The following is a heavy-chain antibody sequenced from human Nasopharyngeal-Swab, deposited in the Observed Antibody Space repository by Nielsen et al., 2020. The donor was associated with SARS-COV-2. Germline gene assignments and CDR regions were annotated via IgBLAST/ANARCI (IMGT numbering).Heavy chain of an antibody. CDR1: GFSLSTSGMC. CDR2: IDWDDEK. D-gene: IGHD3-22*01. V-gene: IGHV2-70*11. Sequence: SGPTLVKPTQTLTLTCTFSGFSLSTSGMCVSWIRQPPGKALEWLARIDWDDEKYYSTSLKTRLTISKDTSKNQVFLTMTNMDPVDTATYYCARMTYYDSRGAFDIWGHGTLVTVSS. J-gene: IGHJ3*02. CDR3: ARMTYYDSRGAFDI.